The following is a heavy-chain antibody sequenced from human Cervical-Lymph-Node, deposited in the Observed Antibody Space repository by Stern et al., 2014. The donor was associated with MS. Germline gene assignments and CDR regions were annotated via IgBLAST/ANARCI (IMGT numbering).Heavy chain of an antibody. D-gene: IGHD3-22*01. V-gene: IGHV4-61*02. CDR3: ARDMIVVPDAFDI. CDR2: IYTSGST. Sequence: QVQLVQSGPGLVKPSQTLSLTCTVSGGSISSGSYYWSWIRQPAGKGLEWIGRIYTSGSTNYNPSLKSRVTISVDTSKNQFSLKLSSVTAADTAVYYCARDMIVVPDAFDIWGQGTMVTVSS. CDR1: GGSISSGSYY. J-gene: IGHJ3*02.